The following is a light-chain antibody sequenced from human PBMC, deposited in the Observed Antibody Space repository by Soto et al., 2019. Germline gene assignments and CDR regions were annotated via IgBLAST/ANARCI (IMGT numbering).Light chain of an antibody. V-gene: IGKV3-15*01. CDR3: QQRSNWPLLT. Sequence: EIVMTQSPATLSVSPGERATLSCRASQSVSSNLVWYQQKPGQAPRLLIYGASTRATGIPARFSGSESGTETEFTLTISSLQSEDFAVYYCQQRSNWPLLTFGGGTKVDIK. CDR1: QSVSSN. CDR2: GAS. J-gene: IGKJ4*01.